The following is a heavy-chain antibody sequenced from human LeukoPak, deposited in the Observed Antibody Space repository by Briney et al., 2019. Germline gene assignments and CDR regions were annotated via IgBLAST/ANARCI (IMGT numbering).Heavy chain of an antibody. D-gene: IGHD6-19*01. V-gene: IGHV1-2*02. J-gene: IGHJ4*02. Sequence: ASVKVSCKASGYTFTGYYMHWVRQAPGQGLEWMGWINPNSGGTNYAQKFQGRVTMTRDTSISTAYMELSRLRSDDTAVYYCAXDXNFIAVAGTSGSDYWGQGTLVTVSS. CDR2: INPNSGGT. CDR3: AXDXNFIAVAGTSGSDY. CDR1: GYTFTGYY.